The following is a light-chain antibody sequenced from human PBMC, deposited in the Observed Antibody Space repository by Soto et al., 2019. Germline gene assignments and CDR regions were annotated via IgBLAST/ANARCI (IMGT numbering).Light chain of an antibody. CDR2: DAS. CDR1: QDINKY. CDR3: QQYDNVLFTST. J-gene: IGKJ2*01. V-gene: IGKV1-33*01. Sequence: DIQMTQSPSSLSASVGDRVTITCQASQDINKYLNWYQQKPGKAPKVLIYDASNSETGVPSRFSGGGSGTDFTFTISSLQPEDFATYYCQQYDNVLFTSTFGQGTKVEMK.